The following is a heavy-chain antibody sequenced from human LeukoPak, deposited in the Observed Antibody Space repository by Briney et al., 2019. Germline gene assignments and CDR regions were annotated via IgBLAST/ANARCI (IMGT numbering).Heavy chain of an antibody. CDR2: IRYDGSNK. CDR3: ARDSGQWLAIFAFDI. Sequence: PGGSLRLSCAASGFTFSSYGMHWVRQAPGKGLEWVAVIRYDGSNKYYADSVKGRFTISRDNSKNTLYLQMNSLIAEDTAVYYCARDSGQWLAIFAFDIWGQGTMVTVSS. V-gene: IGHV3-33*01. D-gene: IGHD6-19*01. CDR1: GFTFSSYG. J-gene: IGHJ3*02.